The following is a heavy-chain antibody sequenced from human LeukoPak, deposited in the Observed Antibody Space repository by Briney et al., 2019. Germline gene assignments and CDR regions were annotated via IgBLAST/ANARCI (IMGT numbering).Heavy chain of an antibody. CDR3: ARDSVEVRGVIIPYYFDY. V-gene: IGHV3-30-3*01. CDR2: ISYDGSNK. J-gene: IGHJ4*02. CDR1: GFTFSSYA. Sequence: GGSLRLSCAASGFTFSSYAMHWVRQAPGKGLEGVAVISYDGSNKYYADSVKGRFTISRDNSKNTLYLQMNSLRAEDTAVYYCARDSVEVRGVIIPYYFDYWGQGTLVTVSS. D-gene: IGHD3-10*01.